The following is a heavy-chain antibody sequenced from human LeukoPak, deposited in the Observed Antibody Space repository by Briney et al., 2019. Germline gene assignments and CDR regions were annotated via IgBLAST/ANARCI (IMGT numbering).Heavy chain of an antibody. CDR1: GYAFISYN. V-gene: IGHV1-8*03. J-gene: IGHJ4*02. CDR3: ARGVPLGYCTYGVCYPPYYFDY. CDR2: VNPRSGDA. Sequence: ASVKVSCKASGYAFISYNINWLRQATGQGLEWMGWVNPRSGDAGYLQKFQGRLTITRDSSIDTAYMDLSGLSSEDTAVYYCARGVPLGYCTYGVCYPPYYFDYWGQGTLVTASS. D-gene: IGHD2-8*01.